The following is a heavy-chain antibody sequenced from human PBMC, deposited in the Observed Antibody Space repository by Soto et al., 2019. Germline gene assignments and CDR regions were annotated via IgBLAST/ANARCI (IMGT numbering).Heavy chain of an antibody. Sequence: PSETLSLTCTVSGGSISSYYWSWIRQPPGKGLEWIGYIYYSGSTNYNPSLKSRVTISVDTSKNQLSLKLSSVTAADTAVYYCASIRAMGDLRSSNDYWGQGTLVTVSS. CDR2: IYYSGST. J-gene: IGHJ4*02. CDR1: GGSISSYY. V-gene: IGHV4-59*01. CDR3: ASIRAMGDLRSSNDY. D-gene: IGHD3-16*01.